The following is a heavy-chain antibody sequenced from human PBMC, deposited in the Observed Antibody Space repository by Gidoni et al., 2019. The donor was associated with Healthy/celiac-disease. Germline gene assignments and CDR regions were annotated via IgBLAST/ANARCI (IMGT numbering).Heavy chain of an antibody. CDR1: GFTFSSYS. V-gene: IGHV3-21*01. J-gene: IGHJ4*02. CDR2: ISSSSSYI. Sequence: EVQLVESGGGLVKPGGSLRLSCAASGFTFSSYSMNWVRQAPGKGLEWVSSISSSSSYIYYADSVKGRFTISRDNAKNSLYLQMNSLRAEDTAVYYCARDRSSDPGFNYFDYWGQGTLVTVSS. D-gene: IGHD6-19*01. CDR3: ARDRSSDPGFNYFDY.